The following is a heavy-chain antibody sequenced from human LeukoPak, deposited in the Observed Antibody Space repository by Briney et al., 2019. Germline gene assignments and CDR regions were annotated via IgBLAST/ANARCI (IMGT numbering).Heavy chain of an antibody. V-gene: IGHV4-38-2*01. D-gene: IGHD3-16*01. J-gene: IGHJ6*03. CDR1: GYPIRSDYY. Sequence: TSETLSLTCAVSGYPIRSDYYWAWIRQPPGKGLEWIGNTYHSGSTYYNPSLNSRVTISVDTSKNQFSLRLSSVTAADTAVFYCERVMGYYYYMDVWGTGTTVTVSS. CDR3: ERVMGYYYYMDV. CDR2: TYHSGST.